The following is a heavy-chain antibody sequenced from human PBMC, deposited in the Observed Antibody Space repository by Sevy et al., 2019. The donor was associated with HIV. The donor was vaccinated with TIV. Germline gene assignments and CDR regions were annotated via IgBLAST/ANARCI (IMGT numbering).Heavy chain of an antibody. CDR2: IIPIFGTA. D-gene: IGHD3-10*01. J-gene: IGHJ6*02. Sequence: ASVKVSCKASGGTFSSYAISWVRQAPGQGLEWMGGIIPIFGTANYAQKFQGRVTITADESTSTAYMELSSLRSEDTAVYYCARDLGSSGSYYGMDVWGQGTTVTVSS. CDR3: ARDLGSSGSYYGMDV. V-gene: IGHV1-69*13. CDR1: GGTFSSYA.